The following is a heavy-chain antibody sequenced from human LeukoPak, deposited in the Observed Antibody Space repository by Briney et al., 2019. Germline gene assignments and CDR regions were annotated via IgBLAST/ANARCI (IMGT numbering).Heavy chain of an antibody. CDR3: ARDQLYYYYYMDV. CDR2: INPNSGGT. J-gene: IGHJ6*03. CDR1: GYTFTGYY. Sequence: ASVKVSCKASGYTFTGYYMHWVRQAPGQGLEWMGWINPNSGGTNYAQEFQGRVTMTRDTSISTAYMELSRLRSDDTAVYYCARDQLYYYYYMDVWGKGTTVTVSS. V-gene: IGHV1-2*02. D-gene: IGHD2-2*01.